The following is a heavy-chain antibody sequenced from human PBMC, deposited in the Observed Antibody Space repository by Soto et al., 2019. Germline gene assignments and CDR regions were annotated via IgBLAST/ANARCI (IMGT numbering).Heavy chain of an antibody. V-gene: IGHV4-39*01. CDR3: ARRGAPIVTAQTFDS. CDR2: CYFSGTT. CDR1: GGSISSRYSY. Sequence: QLQLQESGPGLVRPSETLSLTCTVSGGSISSRYSYWGWIRQPPGKGLEWIGTCYFSGTTYYNPSLKSRVTIFVDPSKNQFSLNLTSVTAADTAVYYCARRGAPIVTAQTFDSWGQGTLVTVSS. D-gene: IGHD2-21*02. J-gene: IGHJ4*02.